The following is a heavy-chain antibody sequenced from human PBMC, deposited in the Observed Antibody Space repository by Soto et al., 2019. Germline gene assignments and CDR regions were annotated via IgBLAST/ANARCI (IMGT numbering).Heavy chain of an antibody. V-gene: IGHV1-58*01. CDR1: GFTFTSSA. CDR2: IVVGSGNT. J-gene: IGHJ6*02. CDR3: AADRQMATIYYYYGMDV. D-gene: IGHD5-12*01. Sequence: SVKVSCKASGFTFTSSAVQWVRQSRGQRLEWIGWIVVGSGNTNYAQKFQERVTITRDMSTSTAYMELSSLRSEDTAVYYCAADRQMATIYYYYGMDVWGQGTTVTVSS.